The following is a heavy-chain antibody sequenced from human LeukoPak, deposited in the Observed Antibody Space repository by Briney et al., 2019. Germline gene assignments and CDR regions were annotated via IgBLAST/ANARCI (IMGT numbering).Heavy chain of an antibody. J-gene: IGHJ4*02. Sequence: GASVKVSCKASGYTFTSYAMNWVRQAPGQGLEWMGWNNTNTGNPTYAQGFTGRFVFSLDTSVSTAYLQISSLKAEDTAVYYCAREPRYYDILTGYSPMGLFDYWGQGTLVTVSS. D-gene: IGHD3-9*01. CDR2: NNTNTGNP. CDR3: AREPRYYDILTGYSPMGLFDY. CDR1: GYTFTSYA. V-gene: IGHV7-4-1*02.